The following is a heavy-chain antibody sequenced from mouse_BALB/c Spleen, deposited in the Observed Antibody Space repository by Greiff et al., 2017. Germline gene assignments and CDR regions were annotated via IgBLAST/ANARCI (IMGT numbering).Heavy chain of an antibody. CDR2: IWTGGGT. J-gene: IGHJ3*01. Sequence: VKLMESGPGLVAPSQSLSITCTVSGFSLTSYDISWIRQPPGKGLEWLGVIWTGGGTNYNSAFMSRLSISKDNSKSQVFLKMNSLQTDDTAIYYCVRDRGGFAYWGQGTLVTVSA. D-gene: IGHD3-1*01. CDR3: VRDRGGFAY. CDR1: GFSLTSYD. V-gene: IGHV2-9-2*01.